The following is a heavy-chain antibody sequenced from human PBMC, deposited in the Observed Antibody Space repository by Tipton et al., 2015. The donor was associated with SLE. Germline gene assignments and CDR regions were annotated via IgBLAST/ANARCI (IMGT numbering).Heavy chain of an antibody. Sequence: QLVQSGGGLVQPGRSLRLSCAASGFTFSPYWMHWVRQVPGKGLVWVSRINGYGSITNYADSVKGRFTISRDNAKNTVYLQMNSLRPEDTAVYYCARSLGYWGQGTLVTVSS. CDR3: ARSLGY. V-gene: IGHV3-74*02. J-gene: IGHJ4*02. D-gene: IGHD3-16*01. CDR1: GFTFSPYW. CDR2: INGYGSIT.